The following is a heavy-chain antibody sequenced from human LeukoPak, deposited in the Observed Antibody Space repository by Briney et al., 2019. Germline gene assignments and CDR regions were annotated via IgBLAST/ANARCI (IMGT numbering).Heavy chain of an antibody. CDR3: ARDFSYYDSSGYIPFDY. J-gene: IGHJ4*02. CDR2: ISSSSSYI. V-gene: IGHV3-21*01. CDR1: GFTFSSYS. D-gene: IGHD3-22*01. Sequence: GGSLRLSCAASGFTFSSYSMNWVRQAPGKGLEWVSSISSSSSYIYYADSVKGRFTISRDNAKNSLYLQMNSLRAEDTAVYYCARDFSYYDSSGYIPFDYWGQGTPVTVSS.